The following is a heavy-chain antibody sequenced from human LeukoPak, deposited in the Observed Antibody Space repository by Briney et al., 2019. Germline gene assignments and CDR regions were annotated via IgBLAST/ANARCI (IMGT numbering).Heavy chain of an antibody. D-gene: IGHD2-15*01. CDR2: IWYDGTNK. V-gene: IGHV3-33*06. CDR1: GFTFSSYG. CDR3: AKDGSGGGWKWFDP. Sequence: GGSLRLSCAASGFTFSSYGFHWVRQAPGKGLEWVAVIWYDGTNKYYADSVKGRFTISRDSSKNTLYLQMDSLRAEDTAVYYCAKDGSGGGWKWFDPWGQGTLVTVSS. J-gene: IGHJ5*02.